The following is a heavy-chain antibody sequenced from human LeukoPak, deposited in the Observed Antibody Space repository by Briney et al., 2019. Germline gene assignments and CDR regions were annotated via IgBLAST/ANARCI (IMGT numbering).Heavy chain of an antibody. D-gene: IGHD3-10*01. V-gene: IGHV4-38-2*02. J-gene: IGHJ4*02. Sequence: SETLSLTCTVSGYSISSGYYWGWIRQPPGKGLEWIGSIYHSGSTYYNPSLKSRVTISVDTSKNQFSLKLSSVTAADTAVYYCARDDGSGSYGYWGQGTLVTVSS. CDR3: ARDDGSGSYGY. CDR1: GYSISSGYY. CDR2: IYHSGST.